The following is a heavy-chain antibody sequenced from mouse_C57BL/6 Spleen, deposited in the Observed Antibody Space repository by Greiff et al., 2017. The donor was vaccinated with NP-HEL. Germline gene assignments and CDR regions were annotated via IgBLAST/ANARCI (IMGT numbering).Heavy chain of an antibody. CDR1: GFTFSNYW. V-gene: IGHV6-3*01. D-gene: IGHD4-1*02. J-gene: IGHJ1*03. CDR3: TSTGTGYFDV. Sequence: EVQVVESGGGLVQPGGSMKLSCVASGFTFSNYWMNWVRQSPEKGLEWVAQIRLKSDNYATHYAESVKGRFTISRDDSKSSVYLQMNNLRAEDTGIYYCTSTGTGYFDVWGTGTTVTVSS. CDR2: IRLKSDNYAT.